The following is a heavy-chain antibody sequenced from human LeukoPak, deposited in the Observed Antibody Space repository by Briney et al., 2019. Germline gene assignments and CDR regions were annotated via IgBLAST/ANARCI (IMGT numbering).Heavy chain of an antibody. V-gene: IGHV1-69*04. CDR2: IIPILGTA. Sequence: SVKVSCKASGGTFSSYAISWVRQDPGQGLEWMGRIIPILGTANYAQKFQGRVTITADKFTSTAYMELSGLKSEDTAVYYCARDKQLWLRDYYYYYGMDVWGQGTTVTVSS. CDR1: GGTFSSYA. J-gene: IGHJ6*02. D-gene: IGHD5-18*01. CDR3: ARDKQLWLRDYYYYYGMDV.